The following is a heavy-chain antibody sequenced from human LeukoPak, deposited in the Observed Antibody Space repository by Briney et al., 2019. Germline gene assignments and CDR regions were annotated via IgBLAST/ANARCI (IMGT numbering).Heavy chain of an antibody. J-gene: IGHJ4*02. CDR2: IYYSGST. D-gene: IGHD3-10*01. CDR3: ARGRSSGIYQVDY. V-gene: IGHV4-59*01. CDR1: GGSISSYY. Sequence: SETLSLTCTVSGGSISSYYWSWIRQPPGKGLEWIGYIYYSGSTNYNPSLKSRVTISVDTSKNQFSLKLSSVTAADTAVYYCARGRSSGIYQVDYWGQGTLVTVSS.